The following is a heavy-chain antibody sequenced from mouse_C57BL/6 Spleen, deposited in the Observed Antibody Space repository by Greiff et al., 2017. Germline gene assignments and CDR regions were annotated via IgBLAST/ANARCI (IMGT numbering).Heavy chain of an antibody. Sequence: EVQLQQSGAELVRPGASVKLSCTASGFNIKDDYMHWVKQRPEQGLEWIGWIDPENGDTEYASKFQGKATITADTSSNTAYLQLSSLTSEDTAVYYCSPSLGNFAYWGQGTLVTVSA. CDR1: GFNIKDDY. V-gene: IGHV14-4*01. CDR2: IDPENGDT. CDR3: SPSLGNFAY. D-gene: IGHD2-1*01. J-gene: IGHJ3*01.